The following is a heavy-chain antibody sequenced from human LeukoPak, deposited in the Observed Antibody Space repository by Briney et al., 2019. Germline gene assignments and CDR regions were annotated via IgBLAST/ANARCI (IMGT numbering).Heavy chain of an antibody. V-gene: IGHV1-2*06. J-gene: IGHJ1*01. D-gene: IGHD3-22*01. CDR1: GYTFTDYY. Sequence: ASVKVSCKASGYTFTDYYIHWVRQAPGQGLEWMGRINPNSGGTNYAQKFQGRVTMTRDTSISTAYMELSRLRSDDTAVYYCARGYYDSPGEYFQHWGQGTLVTVSS. CDR3: ARGYYDSPGEYFQH. CDR2: INPNSGGT.